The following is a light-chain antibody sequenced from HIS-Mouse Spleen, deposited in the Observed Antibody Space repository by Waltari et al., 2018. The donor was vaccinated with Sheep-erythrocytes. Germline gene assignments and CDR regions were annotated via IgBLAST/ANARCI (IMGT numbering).Light chain of an antibody. Sequence: DFVMTQSPLSLPVTPGEPASISCRSSQSLLHSNGYNYLDWYLQKPGQSPQLLIYLGSNRASGVPDRFSGSGSGTDFTLKISRVEAEDVGVYYCMQALQTPIFTFGPGTKVDIK. J-gene: IGKJ3*01. CDR1: QSLLHSNGYNY. CDR2: LGS. V-gene: IGKV2-28*01. CDR3: MQALQTPIFT.